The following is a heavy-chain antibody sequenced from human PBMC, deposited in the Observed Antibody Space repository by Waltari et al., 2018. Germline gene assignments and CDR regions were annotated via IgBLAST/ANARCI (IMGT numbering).Heavy chain of an antibody. CDR2: ISAYNGNT. CDR3: ARDYSSGWYGGGYYYYGMDV. V-gene: IGHV1-18*04. Sequence: QVQLVQSGAEVKKPGASVKVSFKASVYTFTSYGISWVRQAPGPGIEWMGRISAYNGNTNYAQKLQGRVTMTTDTSTSTAYMELRSLRSDDTAVYYCARDYSSGWYGGGYYYYGMDVWGQGTTVTVSS. D-gene: IGHD6-19*01. CDR1: VYTFTSYG. J-gene: IGHJ6*02.